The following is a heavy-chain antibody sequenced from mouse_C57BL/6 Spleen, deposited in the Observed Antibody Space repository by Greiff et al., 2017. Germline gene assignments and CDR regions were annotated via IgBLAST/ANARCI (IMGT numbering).Heavy chain of an antibody. Sequence: QVQLQQPGAELVMPGASVKLSCKASGYTFTSYWMHWVKQRPGQGLEWIGEIDPSDSYTNYNQKFKGKSTLTVDKSSSTADMQLRSLTSEDSAVYYCARYYGSSYGYFDVWGTGTTVTVSS. CDR3: ARYYGSSYGYFDV. CDR1: GYTFTSYW. J-gene: IGHJ1*03. V-gene: IGHV1-69*01. D-gene: IGHD1-1*01. CDR2: IDPSDSYT.